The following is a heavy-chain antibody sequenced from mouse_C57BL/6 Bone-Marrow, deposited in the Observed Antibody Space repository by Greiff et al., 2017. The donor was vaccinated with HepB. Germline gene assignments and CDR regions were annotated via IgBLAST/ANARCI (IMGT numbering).Heavy chain of an antibody. CDR1: GYAFSSYW. D-gene: IGHD2-5*01. CDR2: IYPGDGDT. CDR3: ARSGAYYSNLWYFDV. J-gene: IGHJ1*03. Sequence: QVHVKQSGAELVKPGASVKISCKASGYAFSSYWMNWVKQRPGKGLEWIGQIYPGDGDTNYNGKFKGKATLTADKSSSTAYMQLSSLTSEDSAVYFCARSGAYYSNLWYFDVWGTGTTVTVSS. V-gene: IGHV1-80*01.